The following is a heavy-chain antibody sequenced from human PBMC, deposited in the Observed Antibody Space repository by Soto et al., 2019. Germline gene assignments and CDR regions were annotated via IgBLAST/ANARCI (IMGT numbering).Heavy chain of an antibody. J-gene: IGHJ6*02. Sequence: ESGGGVVQPGRSLRLSCAASGFTFSSYGMHWVRQAPGKGLEWVAVIWYDGSNKYYADSVKGRFTISRDNSKNTLYLQMNSLRAEDTAVYYCARVDYDFGGYGMDVWGQGTTVTVSS. CDR2: IWYDGSNK. V-gene: IGHV3-33*01. CDR1: GFTFSSYG. CDR3: ARVDYDFGGYGMDV. D-gene: IGHD3-3*01.